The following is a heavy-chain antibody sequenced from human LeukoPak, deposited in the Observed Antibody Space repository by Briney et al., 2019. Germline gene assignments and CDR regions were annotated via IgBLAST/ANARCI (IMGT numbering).Heavy chain of an antibody. Sequence: SETLSLTCTVSGGSISSHYWSWIRQPPGKGLEWIGYIYYSGSTNYNPSLKSRVTISVDTSKNQFSLKLSSVTAADTAVYYCARVGVAARPPPLVGFYYMDVWGKGTTVTVSS. CDR2: IYYSGST. D-gene: IGHD6-6*01. CDR3: ARVGVAARPPPLVGFYYMDV. V-gene: IGHV4-59*11. CDR1: GGSISSHY. J-gene: IGHJ6*03.